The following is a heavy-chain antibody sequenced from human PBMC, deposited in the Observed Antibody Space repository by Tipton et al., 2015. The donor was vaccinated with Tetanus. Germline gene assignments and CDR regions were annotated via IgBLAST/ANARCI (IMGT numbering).Heavy chain of an antibody. CDR2: ISGDGSRT. CDR3: ARALAVAGTGGFDP. D-gene: IGHD6-19*01. J-gene: IGHJ5*02. CDR1: GFTFSSYA. Sequence: SLRLSCAASGFTFSSYAMSWVRQAPGKGLMWVSRISGDGSRTTYAASVKGRFTISRDNAKNTVYLQMNSLGAEDTAVYYCARALAVAGTGGFDPWGQGTLVTVSS. V-gene: IGHV3-74*03.